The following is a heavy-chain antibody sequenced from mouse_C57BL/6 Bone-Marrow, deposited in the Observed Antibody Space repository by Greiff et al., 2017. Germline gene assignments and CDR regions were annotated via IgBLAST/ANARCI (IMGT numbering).Heavy chain of an antibody. CDR1: GYTFTDYY. Sequence: VMLVESGAELVRPGASVKLSCKASGYTFTDYYINWVKQRPGQGLEWIARIYPGSGNTYYNEKFKGKATLTAEKSSSTAYMQLSSLTSEDSAVYFCARSPEFYFDYWGQGTTLTVSS. CDR2: IYPGSGNT. V-gene: IGHV1-76*01. CDR3: ARSPEFYFDY. J-gene: IGHJ2*01.